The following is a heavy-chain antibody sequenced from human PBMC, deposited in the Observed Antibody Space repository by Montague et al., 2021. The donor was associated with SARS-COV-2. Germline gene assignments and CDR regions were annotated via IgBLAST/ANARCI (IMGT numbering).Heavy chain of an antibody. D-gene: IGHD3-3*01. CDR1: GGSIGAYY. CDR3: ARESRLKYLEWSGSRYDSYGMDV. CDR2: ISSSGTT. V-gene: IGHV4-59*01. J-gene: IGHJ6*02. Sequence: SETLSLTCTVSGGSIGAYYWSWIRQPPGKGPEWIAYISSSGTTNYNPSLKSRITVSVDTSRNQLSLKLSSVTAADSAVYYCARESRLKYLEWSGSRYDSYGMDVWGQGTTVTVSS.